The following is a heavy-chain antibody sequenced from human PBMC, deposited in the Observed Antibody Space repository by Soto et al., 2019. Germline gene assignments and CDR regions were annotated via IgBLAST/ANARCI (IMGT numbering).Heavy chain of an antibody. CDR1: GFSLSTSGVG. CDR2: IYWDDDK. V-gene: IGHV2-5*02. Sequence: QITLKESGPPLVKPTQTLTLTCTFSGFSLSTSGVGVGWIRQPPGKALEWLALIYWDDDKRYSPSLKSRLTLTKDTSKNQVVLTMTNMDPVDTATYYCARLSSGYPFDYWGQGTLVTVSS. J-gene: IGHJ4*02. CDR3: ARLSSGYPFDY. D-gene: IGHD3-22*01.